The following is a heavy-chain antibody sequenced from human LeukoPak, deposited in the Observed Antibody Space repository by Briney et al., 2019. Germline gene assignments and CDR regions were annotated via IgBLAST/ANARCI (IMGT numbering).Heavy chain of an antibody. Sequence: GGSLRLSCAASGFTFSSYSMNWVRQAPGKGLEWVSSISSSSSYIYYADSVKGRFTISRDNVKNSLYLQMNSLRAEDTAVYYCARGRGQWLVRRYFDYWGQGTLVTVSS. D-gene: IGHD6-19*01. CDR3: ARGRGQWLVRRYFDY. V-gene: IGHV3-21*01. CDR2: ISSSSSYI. CDR1: GFTFSSYS. J-gene: IGHJ4*02.